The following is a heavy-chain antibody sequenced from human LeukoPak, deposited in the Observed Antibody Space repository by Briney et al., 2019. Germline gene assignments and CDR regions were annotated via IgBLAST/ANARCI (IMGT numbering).Heavy chain of an antibody. D-gene: IGHD6-13*01. CDR3: ARDSAYSSSFSGYYYYYGMDV. V-gene: IGHV3-21*01. Sequence: PGGSLRLSCAASGFTFSSYSMNWVRQAPGKGLEWVSSISSSSSYIYYADSVKGRFTITRDNAKNSLYLQMNSLRAEDTAVYYCARDSAYSSSFSGYYYYYGMDVWGQGTTVTVSS. CDR1: GFTFSSYS. CDR2: ISSSSSYI. J-gene: IGHJ6*02.